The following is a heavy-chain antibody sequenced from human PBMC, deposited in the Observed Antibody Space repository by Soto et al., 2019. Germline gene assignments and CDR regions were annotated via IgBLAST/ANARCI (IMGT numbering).Heavy chain of an antibody. V-gene: IGHV4-39*07. CDR2: VYYSGST. CDR3: ASVGQWAFQH. J-gene: IGHJ1*01. D-gene: IGHD6-19*01. CDR1: GGSISSSSYY. Sequence: PSETLSLTCTVSGGSISSSSYYWGWIRQPPGKGLEWIGSVYYSGSTYYNPSLKSRVTISADTSKNQYSLKLSSVTAADTAMYYCASVGQWAFQHWGQGTLVTVSS.